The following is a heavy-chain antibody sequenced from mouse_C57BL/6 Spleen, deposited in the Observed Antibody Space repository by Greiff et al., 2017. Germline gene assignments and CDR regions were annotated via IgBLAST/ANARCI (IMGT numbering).Heavy chain of an antibody. V-gene: IGHV1-81*01. CDR3: ARIDYGSADY. Sequence: VKLMESGAELARPGASVKLSCKASGYTFTSYGISWVKQRTGQGLEWIGEIYPRSGNTYYNEKFKGKATLTADKSSSTAYMELRSLTSEDSAVYFCARIDYGSADYWGQGTTLTVSS. D-gene: IGHD1-1*01. CDR2: IYPRSGNT. J-gene: IGHJ2*01. CDR1: GYTFTSYG.